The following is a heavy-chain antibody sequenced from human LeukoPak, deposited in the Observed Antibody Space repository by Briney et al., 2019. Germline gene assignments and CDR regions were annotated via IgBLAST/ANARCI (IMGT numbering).Heavy chain of an antibody. CDR1: GYTFTSYG. CDR3: ARGTIAADDYYYMDV. CDR2: ISAYNGNT. J-gene: IGHJ6*03. Sequence: SVKVSCKASGYTFTSYGISWVRQAPGQGLEWMGWISAYNGNTNYAQKLQGRVTMTTDTSTSTAYMELRSLRSDDTAVYYCARGTIAADDYYYMDVWGKGTTVTISS. V-gene: IGHV1-18*01. D-gene: IGHD6-13*01.